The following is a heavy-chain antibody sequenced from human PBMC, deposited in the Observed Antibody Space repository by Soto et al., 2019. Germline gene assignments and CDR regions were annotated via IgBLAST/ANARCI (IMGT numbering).Heavy chain of an antibody. V-gene: IGHV1-69*01. CDR2: IIPIFGTA. CDR1: GGTFSSYA. CDR3: ARPLAYCGGDCYSLVY. J-gene: IGHJ4*02. Sequence: QVQLVQSGAEVKKPGSSVKVSCTAAGGTFSSYAISWVRQAPGQGLEWMGGIIPIFGTANYAQKFQGRVTITADESTSTAYMELSSMRAEDTAVYYCARPLAYCGGDCYSLVYWGQGTLVTVSS. D-gene: IGHD2-21*02.